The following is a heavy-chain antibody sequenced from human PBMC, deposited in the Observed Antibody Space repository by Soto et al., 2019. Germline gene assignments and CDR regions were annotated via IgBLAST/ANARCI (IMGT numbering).Heavy chain of an antibody. J-gene: IGHJ4*02. CDR3: AKELWFGELYSPDY. Sequence: GGSLRLSCAASGFTFSSYAMSWVRQAPGKVLEWVSGISGSGDSTYYADSVKGRFTISRDNSKGTLYLQMNSLRAEDTAIYYCAKELWFGELYSPDYWGRGALVTVCS. CDR2: ISGSGDST. D-gene: IGHD3-10*01. CDR1: GFTFSSYA. V-gene: IGHV3-23*01.